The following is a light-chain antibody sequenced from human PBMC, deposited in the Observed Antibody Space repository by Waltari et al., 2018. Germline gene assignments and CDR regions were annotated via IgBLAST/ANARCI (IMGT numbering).Light chain of an antibody. Sequence: QSALPQPPSTSGSPGQSVTISCTGTSSDIGGSDYASWYQQHPGKAPKLMIYEVNKRPSGVPDRFSASKSGNTASLTVSGLQAEDEADYYCSSYATSNSLLFGGGTKLTVL. V-gene: IGLV2-8*01. CDR1: SSDIGGSDY. CDR3: SSYATSNSLL. CDR2: EVN. J-gene: IGLJ2*01.